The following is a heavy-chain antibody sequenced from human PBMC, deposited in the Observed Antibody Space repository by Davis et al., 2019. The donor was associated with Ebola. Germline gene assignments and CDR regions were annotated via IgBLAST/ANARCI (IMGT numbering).Heavy chain of an antibody. CDR2: ISTYLGKT. D-gene: IGHD3-22*01. J-gene: IGHJ4*02. Sequence: ASVKVSCKASGFTFTGHFIQWVRQAPGQGLEWMGWISTYLGKTHYAQNFQGRVTLTADTSTSTAYMDLRNLTFEDTAVYYCARSLGYFDTTGRIDYWGQGTLVTVSS. V-gene: IGHV1-18*04. CDR3: ARSLGYFDTTGRIDY. CDR1: GFTFTGHF.